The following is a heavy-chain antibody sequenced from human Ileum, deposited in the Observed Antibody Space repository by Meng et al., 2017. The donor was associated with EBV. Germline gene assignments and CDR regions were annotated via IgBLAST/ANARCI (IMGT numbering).Heavy chain of an antibody. Sequence: VRLRRGGSGLFQPSASLSLTCAGYGGSFSGYYWSWIRQPPGKGLEWIGEINHSGSTNYNPSLKSRVTISVDTSKNQFSLKLSSVTAADTAVYYCARGNKVSDRGFDYWGQGTLVTVSS. D-gene: IGHD3-10*01. CDR2: INHSGST. CDR1: GGSFSGYY. CDR3: ARGNKVSDRGFDY. J-gene: IGHJ4*02. V-gene: IGHV4-34*01.